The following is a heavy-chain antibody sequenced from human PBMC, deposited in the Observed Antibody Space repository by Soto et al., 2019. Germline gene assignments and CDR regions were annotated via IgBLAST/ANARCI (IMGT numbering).Heavy chain of an antibody. CDR3: AKEGSGASRLLLYYGMDV. D-gene: IGHD6-6*01. Sequence: EVQLLESGGGLVQPGGSLRLSCAASGFTFGSYAMSWVRQAPGKGLEWVSLISGTGDSSEYANSVKGRFTISRDYSKTTVFLQMNSLRAEDTAVYFCAKEGSGASRLLLYYGMDVWGQGTTVTVSS. V-gene: IGHV3-23*01. J-gene: IGHJ6*02. CDR2: ISGTGDSS. CDR1: GFTFGSYA.